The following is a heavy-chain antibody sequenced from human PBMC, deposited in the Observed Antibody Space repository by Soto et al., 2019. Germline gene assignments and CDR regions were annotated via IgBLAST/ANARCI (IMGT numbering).Heavy chain of an antibody. CDR1: DSTIRRYA. D-gene: IGHD2-15*01. CDR3: VRGGGGGLFDP. J-gene: IGHJ5*02. Sequence: GGSLRLSCAASDSTIRRYAMSWVRQAPGKGLEWVSGITGNSARIYYADSVKGRFSISRDNAKRSLYLQMMSLTAEDTAIYYCVRGGGGGLFDPWGQGTMVTVSS. V-gene: IGHV3-23*01. CDR2: ITGNSARI.